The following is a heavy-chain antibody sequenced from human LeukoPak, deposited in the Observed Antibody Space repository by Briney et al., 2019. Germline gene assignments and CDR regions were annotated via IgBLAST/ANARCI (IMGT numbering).Heavy chain of an antibody. D-gene: IGHD6-19*01. CDR3: ARVAARRGWYLDY. J-gene: IGHJ4*02. Sequence: GGSLRLSCAASGFTFSSYSMNWVRQAPGKGLEWVSSISSSSSYIYYADSVKGRFTISRDNAKNSLYLQMNSLRAEDTAVYYCARVAARRGWYLDYWGQGTLVTVSS. CDR2: ISSSSSYI. V-gene: IGHV3-21*01. CDR1: GFTFSSYS.